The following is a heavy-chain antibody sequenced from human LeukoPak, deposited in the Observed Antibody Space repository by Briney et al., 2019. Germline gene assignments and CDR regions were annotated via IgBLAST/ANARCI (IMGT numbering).Heavy chain of an antibody. D-gene: IGHD3-22*01. CDR3: ARPYYYDSRIDP. Sequence: SETLSLTCTVSGGSISSGDYYWSWIRQPPGKGLEWIAYMYYSGSTYYNPSLKSRVTMSADTPKNQLSLKLSSVTAADAAVYYCARPYYYDSRIDPWGQGILVTVSS. CDR1: GGSISSGDYY. J-gene: IGHJ5*02. CDR2: MYYSGST. V-gene: IGHV4-30-4*01.